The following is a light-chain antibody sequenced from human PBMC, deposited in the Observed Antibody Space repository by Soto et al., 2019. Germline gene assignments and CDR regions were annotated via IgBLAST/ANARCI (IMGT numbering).Light chain of an antibody. CDR1: SSDVGGYNY. CDR3: SSYTSTNSWV. Sequence: QSVLTQSASVSGSPGQSITISCTGTSSDVGGYNYVSWYQQHPGKAPKLIIYDVSNRPSGVSTRFSGSKSGNTASLTSSGLQAEDEADYSCSSYTSTNSWVFGGWTKLTVL. CDR2: DVS. V-gene: IGLV2-14*01. J-gene: IGLJ3*02.